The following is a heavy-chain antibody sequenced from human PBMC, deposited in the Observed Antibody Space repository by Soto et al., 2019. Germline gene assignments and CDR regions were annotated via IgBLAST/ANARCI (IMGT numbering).Heavy chain of an antibody. Sequence: SLRLSCAASGFTFSSYAMSWVRQAPGKGLEWVSAISGSGGSTYYADSVKGRLTISRDNSKNTLYLQMNSLRAEDTAVYYCAKESGVLEWLLPFDNWGQGTLVTVSS. CDR3: AKESGVLEWLLPFDN. CDR2: ISGSGGST. V-gene: IGHV3-23*01. J-gene: IGHJ4*02. D-gene: IGHD3-3*01. CDR1: GFTFSSYA.